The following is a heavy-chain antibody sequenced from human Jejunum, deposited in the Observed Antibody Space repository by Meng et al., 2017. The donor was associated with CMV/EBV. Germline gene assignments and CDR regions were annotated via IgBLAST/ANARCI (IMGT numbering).Heavy chain of an antibody. CDR3: VRSGGSTWYEENNWFDP. D-gene: IGHD6-13*01. J-gene: IGHJ5*02. CDR2: VYWDDDK. Sequence: LHTSGLGVGWIRQPPGKALEWLALVYWDDDKRYNPSLKTRLTITRDTSKNQVVPIMTNMDPVDTGTYYCVRSGGSTWYEENNWFDPWGQGTLVTVSS. V-gene: IGHV2-5*02. CDR1: LHTSGLG.